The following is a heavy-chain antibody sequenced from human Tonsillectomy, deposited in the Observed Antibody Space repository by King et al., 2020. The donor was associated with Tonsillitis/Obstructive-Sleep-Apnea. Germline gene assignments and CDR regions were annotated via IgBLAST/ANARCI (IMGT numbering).Heavy chain of an antibody. J-gene: IGHJ2*01. CDR3: TRRRYSSSWYPFWYFDL. CDR1: GGSFSGYY. CDR2: INHSGST. V-gene: IGHV4-34*01. D-gene: IGHD6-13*01. Sequence: VQLQQWGAGLLKPSETLSLTCAVYGGSFSGYYWSWIRQPPGKGLEWIGEINHSGSTNYNPSLKSRVTISVDTSKHQFSLKLSSVTAADTAVYYCTRRRYSSSWYPFWYFDLWGRGTLVTVSS.